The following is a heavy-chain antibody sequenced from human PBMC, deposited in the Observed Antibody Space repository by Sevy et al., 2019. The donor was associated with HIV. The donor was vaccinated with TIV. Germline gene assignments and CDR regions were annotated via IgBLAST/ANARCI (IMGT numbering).Heavy chain of an antibody. Sequence: GGSLRLSCAASGFTFSDYDMHWVRQAAGKGPEWVSSIGTAGDTFYSGSVKGRFTISRENATDSLYLQMNTLRFGATATYYCARGSPSGQQTLRGSSNADNWYFDLWGRGTQVTVSS. CDR1: GFTFSDYD. J-gene: IGHJ2*01. V-gene: IGHV3-13*01. CDR2: IGTAGDT. D-gene: IGHD3-10*01. CDR3: ARGSPSGQQTLRGSSNADNWYFDL.